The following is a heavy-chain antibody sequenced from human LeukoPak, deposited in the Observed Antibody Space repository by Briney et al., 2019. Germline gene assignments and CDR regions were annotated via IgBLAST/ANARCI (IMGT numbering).Heavy chain of an antibody. CDR3: ARLGGYCSSTSCHPLDY. CDR2: IIPIFGTA. J-gene: IGHJ4*02. CDR1: GGTFSSYA. V-gene: IGHV1-69*13. Sequence: RASVKVSCKASGGTFSSYAISWVRQAPGQGLEWMGAIIPIFGTANYAQKFQGRVTITADESTSTAYMELSSLRSEDTAVYYCARLGGYCSSTSCHPLDYWGQGTLVTVSS. D-gene: IGHD2-2*01.